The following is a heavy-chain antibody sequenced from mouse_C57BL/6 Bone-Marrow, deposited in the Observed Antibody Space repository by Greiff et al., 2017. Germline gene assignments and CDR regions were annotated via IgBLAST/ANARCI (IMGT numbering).Heavy chain of an antibody. CDR1: GFTFTDYY. D-gene: IGHD1-1*01. V-gene: IGHV7-3*01. J-gene: IGHJ4*01. CDR3: ARFYYYGRDYAMDY. CDR2: LRNKANGYTT. Sequence: EVKVVESGGGLVQPGGSLSLSCAASGFTFTDYYMSWVRQPPGKALEWLGFLRNKANGYTTEYSASVKGRFTISRDNSQSILYLQMNALRAEDSATYYCARFYYYGRDYAMDYWGQGTSVTVSS.